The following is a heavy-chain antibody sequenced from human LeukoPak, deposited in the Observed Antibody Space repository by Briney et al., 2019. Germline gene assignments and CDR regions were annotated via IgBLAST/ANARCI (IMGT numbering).Heavy chain of an antibody. J-gene: IGHJ3*02. CDR3: ARGSDGHNAFDI. V-gene: IGHV4-30-4*08. Sequence: SETLSLTCTVSGGSISSRDYYWSWIRQPPGKGLEWIGYIYYGGSTSYNPSLRSRVTISVDTSQNQFSLRLTSVTAADTAVYYCARGSDGHNAFDIWGQGTMVTVSS. CDR2: IYYGGST. CDR1: GGSISSRDYY.